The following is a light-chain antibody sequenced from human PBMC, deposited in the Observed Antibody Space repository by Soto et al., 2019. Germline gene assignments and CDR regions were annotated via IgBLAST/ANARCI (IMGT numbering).Light chain of an antibody. Sequence: QSVLTQPASVSGSPGQSITISCTGTSSDIGDYGYVSWYQQHPGKAPKLLIYEVSNRPSGVSDRFSGSKSGNTASLTISGLQAEDEADYYCNSYTNRNSVVFGGGTQLTVL. CDR3: NSYTNRNSVV. V-gene: IGLV2-14*01. CDR1: SSDIGDYGY. CDR2: EVS. J-gene: IGLJ2*01.